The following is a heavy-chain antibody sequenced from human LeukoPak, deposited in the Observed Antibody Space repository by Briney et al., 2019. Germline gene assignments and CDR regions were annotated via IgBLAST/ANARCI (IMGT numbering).Heavy chain of an antibody. CDR2: ISPNSGGI. CDR3: ASVYKHGMDV. V-gene: IGHV1-2*06. Sequence: ASVKVSCKASGYSFTGYYIHWVRQAPGQGLEWMGRISPNSGGINSAQKFQGRVTMTRDTSISTAYMELSRLRPDDTAVYYCASVYKHGMDVWGQGTTVIVSS. D-gene: IGHD5-24*01. J-gene: IGHJ6*02. CDR1: GYSFTGYY.